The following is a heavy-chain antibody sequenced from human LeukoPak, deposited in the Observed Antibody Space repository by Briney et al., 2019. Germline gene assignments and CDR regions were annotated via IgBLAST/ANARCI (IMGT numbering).Heavy chain of an antibody. J-gene: IGHJ4*02. V-gene: IGHV3-23*01. Sequence: QPGGSLRLSCAASGLTFNNYAMSWVRQAPGKGLEWVAAISGNGGRTYYTDSVKGRFTISRDNPKNTLYLLMNSLSAEDTALYYCAKEQTSSGYFDYWGQGTLVTVSS. D-gene: IGHD3-10*01. CDR3: AKEQTSSGYFDY. CDR2: ISGNGGRT. CDR1: GLTFNNYA.